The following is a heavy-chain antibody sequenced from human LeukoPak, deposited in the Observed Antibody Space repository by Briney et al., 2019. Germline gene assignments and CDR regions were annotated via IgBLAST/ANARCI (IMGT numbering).Heavy chain of an antibody. Sequence: ASVKVSCKVSGYTLTELSMHWVRQAPGQGLEWMGWINPNSGGTNYAQKFQGRVTMTRDTSISTAYMELSRLRSDDTAVYYCARDYYDSSGYYYGYFDYWGQGTLVTVSS. CDR2: INPNSGGT. J-gene: IGHJ4*02. CDR1: GYTLTELS. D-gene: IGHD3-22*01. CDR3: ARDYYDSSGYYYGYFDY. V-gene: IGHV1-2*02.